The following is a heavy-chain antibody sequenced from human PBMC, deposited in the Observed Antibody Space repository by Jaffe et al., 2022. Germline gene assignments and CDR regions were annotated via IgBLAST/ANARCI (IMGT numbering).Heavy chain of an antibody. J-gene: IGHJ2*01. D-gene: IGHD2-15*01. CDR3: ARDGGYCSGGSCSRWYFDL. V-gene: IGHV4-59*01. CDR1: GGSISSYY. CDR2: IYYSGST. Sequence: QVQLQESGPGLVKPSETLSLTCTVSGGSISSYYWSWIRQPPGKGLEWIGYIYYSGSTNYNPSLKSRVTISVDTSKNQFSLKLSSVTAADTAVYYCARDGGYCSGGSCSRWYFDLWGRGTLVTVSS.